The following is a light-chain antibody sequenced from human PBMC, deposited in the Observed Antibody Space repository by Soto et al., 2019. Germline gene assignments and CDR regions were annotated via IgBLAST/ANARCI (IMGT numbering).Light chain of an antibody. J-gene: IGLJ1*01. CDR2: EVS. Sequence: QSALTQPASVSGSPGQSITISCTGTSSDAGGFNYVSWYQQHSGKDPKLLISEVSDRPSGVSHRFSGSKSGNTASLTISGLQAEDEAEYFCISYTIRSSFYVFGTGTKLTVL. CDR1: SSDAGGFNY. CDR3: ISYTIRSSFYV. V-gene: IGLV2-14*01.